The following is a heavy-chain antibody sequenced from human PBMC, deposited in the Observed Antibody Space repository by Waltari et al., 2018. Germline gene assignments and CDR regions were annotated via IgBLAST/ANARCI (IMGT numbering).Heavy chain of an antibody. CDR3: ARVGGYSSSWWDFDY. Sequence: QVQLVQSGAEVKKPGAAVKVSCKASGYTFPGYCMHWVRKAPGKWLEWRGWINPNSGGTNYAQKFQGRVTMTRDTSISTAYMELSRLRSDDTAVYYCARVGGYSSSWWDFDYWGQGTLVTVSS. D-gene: IGHD6-13*01. J-gene: IGHJ4*02. CDR1: GYTFPGYC. CDR2: INPNSGGT. V-gene: IGHV1-2*02.